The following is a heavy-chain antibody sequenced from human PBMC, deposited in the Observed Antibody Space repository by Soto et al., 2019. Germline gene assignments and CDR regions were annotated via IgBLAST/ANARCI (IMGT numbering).Heavy chain of an antibody. J-gene: IGHJ6*02. CDR2: ISYDGSSK. D-gene: IGHD2-2*01. V-gene: IGHV3-30*18. Sequence: QVQLVESGGGVVQPGRSLRLSCAASGFPFSRFGMHWVRQAPGKGLEWVAVISYDGSSKHYADSVKGRFTISSDNSKDTLYLQMNSLRPEDTAVYYCAKAVGPAAMSGTQGKGYGMDVWGQGTTVTLS. CDR1: GFPFSRFG. CDR3: AKAVGPAAMSGTQGKGYGMDV.